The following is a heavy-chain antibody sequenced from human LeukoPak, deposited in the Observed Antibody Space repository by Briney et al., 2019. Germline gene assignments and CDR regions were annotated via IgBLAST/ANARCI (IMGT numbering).Heavy chain of an antibody. D-gene: IGHD2-21*01. CDR3: IRDEALWRLDY. CDR1: GFTFSNHW. J-gene: IGHJ4*02. V-gene: IGHV3-74*03. CDR2: IDERGTNA. Sequence: GGSLRLSCAASGFTFSNHWVHGVRQAPGKGLVWVSRIDERGTNAMYADSVKGRFSISKDNAKNTLNLQMNSLRAEDTGVYYCIRDEALWRLDYWGQGTLVTVSS.